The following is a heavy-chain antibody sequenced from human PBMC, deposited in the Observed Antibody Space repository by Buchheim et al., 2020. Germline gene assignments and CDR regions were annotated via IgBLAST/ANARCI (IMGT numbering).Heavy chain of an antibody. V-gene: IGHV3-30-3*01. CDR2: ILYDGSNK. CDR3: ARDLFGYYYDSSGYYPGDY. D-gene: IGHD3-22*01. CDR1: GFTFSSYA. Sequence: QVQLVESGGGVVQPGRSLRLSCADSGFTFSSYAMHWVRQAPGKGLEWVAVILYDGSNKYYADSVKGRFTISSDNSKNTLYLQMNSLRAEDTAVYYCARDLFGYYYDSSGYYPGDYWGQGTL. J-gene: IGHJ4*02.